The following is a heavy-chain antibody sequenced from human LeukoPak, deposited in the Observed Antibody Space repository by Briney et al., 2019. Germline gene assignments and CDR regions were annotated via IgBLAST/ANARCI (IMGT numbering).Heavy chain of an antibody. J-gene: IGHJ4*02. Sequence: GGSLRLSCAASGFTFRSYWMSWVRQTPGKGLEWVANINQDRREKYYVDSVRGRFTISRDNAKSSLFLLMNSLRAEDTAVYYCARDRGYGSGSYYIRVFDYWGQGTLVTVSS. CDR3: ARDRGYGSGSYYIRVFDY. D-gene: IGHD3-10*01. CDR2: INQDRREK. CDR1: GFTFRSYW. V-gene: IGHV3-7*03.